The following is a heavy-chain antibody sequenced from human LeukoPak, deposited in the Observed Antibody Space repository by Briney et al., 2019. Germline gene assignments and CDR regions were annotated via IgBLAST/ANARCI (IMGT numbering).Heavy chain of an antibody. J-gene: IGHJ4*02. CDR3: VWGQRLSN. CDR2: ISWNSGSI. Sequence: GRSLRLSCAASGFTFDDYAMHCVRQAPGKGLEWVSGISWNSGSIGYADSVKGRFTISRDNAKNSLYLQMNSLRAEDTALYYCVWGQRLSNWGQGTLVTVSS. CDR1: GFTFDDYA. V-gene: IGHV3-9*01. D-gene: IGHD6-25*01.